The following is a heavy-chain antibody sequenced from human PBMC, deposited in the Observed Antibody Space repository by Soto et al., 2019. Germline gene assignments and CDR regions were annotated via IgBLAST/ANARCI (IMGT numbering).Heavy chain of an antibody. J-gene: IGHJ4*02. D-gene: IGHD3-22*01. CDR3: AHSPFYDSSGYPVR. CDR1: GFSLSSSGGG. Sequence: QITLKESGPTLVKPTQTLTLTCTFSGFSLSSSGGGVGWIRQPPGKALEWLALIYWNDDKRYTPSLKSRLTITKDTSKNQVVLTMTNMATVDTATYYCAHSPFYDSSGYPVRWGQGSLVTVSS. V-gene: IGHV2-5*01. CDR2: IYWNDDK.